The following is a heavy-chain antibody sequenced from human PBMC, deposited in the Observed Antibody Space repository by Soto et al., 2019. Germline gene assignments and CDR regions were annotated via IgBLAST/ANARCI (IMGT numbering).Heavy chain of an antibody. CDR3: ARECGGDCSQQLPFDY. CDR2: IIPIFGTA. CDR1: VGTFSSYA. J-gene: IGHJ4*02. V-gene: IGHV1-69*01. D-gene: IGHD2-21*02. Sequence: QVQLVQSGAEVKKPGSSVKVSCKASVGTFSSYAISWVRQSPGQELEWMGGIIPIFGTANYAQKFQGRVTITADEYTRTAYIELSSLRSEDMAVYYCARECGGDCSQQLPFDYWGQGPLVTVSS.